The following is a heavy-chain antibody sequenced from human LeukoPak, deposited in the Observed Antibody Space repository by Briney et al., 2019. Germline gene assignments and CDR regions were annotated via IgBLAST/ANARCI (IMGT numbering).Heavy chain of an antibody. CDR3: AKDLKAIAEIDI. CDR1: RFTFSSYG. CDR2: ISYDGSNK. D-gene: IGHD6-13*01. V-gene: IGHV3-30*18. J-gene: IGHJ3*02. Sequence: GGSLRLSCAASRFTFSSYGMHWVRQAPGKGLEWVAVISYDGSNKYYADSVKGRFTISRDNSKNTLYLQMNSLRAEDTAVYYCAKDLKAIAEIDIWGQGTMVTVSS.